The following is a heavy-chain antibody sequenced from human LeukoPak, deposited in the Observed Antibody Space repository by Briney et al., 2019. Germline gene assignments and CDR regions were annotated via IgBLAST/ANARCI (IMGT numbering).Heavy chain of an antibody. Sequence: PGGPLRLSCVASGFTFENFAMHWVRHAPGKGLEGVSGFRWNGGAFAYADSVKGRFTSSRDNAKNSLHLQMNSLRPDDTAVYYCAKDANRKYCNSASCYPGFDYWGRGTPVTVSS. J-gene: IGHJ4*02. CDR3: AKDANRKYCNSASCYPGFDY. V-gene: IGHV3-9*01. CDR2: FRWNGGAF. D-gene: IGHD2-2*01. CDR1: GFTFENFA.